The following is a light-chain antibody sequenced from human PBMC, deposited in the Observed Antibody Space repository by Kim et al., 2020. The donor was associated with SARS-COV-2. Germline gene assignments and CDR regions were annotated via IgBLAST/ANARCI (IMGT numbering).Light chain of an antibody. V-gene: IGKV1-39*01. CDR3: QQTDSASRT. CDR2: TAS. Sequence: AAVGDRVTITCRASQDISRYLNWYQQKPGKAPKRRIYTASSLQSGVPSRFTGSGSETDFTLTISSLKPEDFATYYCQQTDSASRTLGQGTKVDIK. J-gene: IGKJ1*01. CDR1: QDISRY.